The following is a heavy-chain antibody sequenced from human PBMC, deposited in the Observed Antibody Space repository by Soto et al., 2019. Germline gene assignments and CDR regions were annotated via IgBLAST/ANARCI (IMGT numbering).Heavy chain of an antibody. CDR1: GFTFSSYW. CDR3: ARGGRAVAGTGYYYYYGMDV. CDR2: IKQDGSEK. J-gene: IGHJ6*02. Sequence: GGSLRLSCAASGFTFSSYWMSWVRQAPGKGLEWVANIKQDGSEKYYVDSVKGRSTISRDNAKNSLYLQMNSLRAEDTAVYYCARGGRAVAGTGYYYYYGMDVWGQGTTVTVSS. V-gene: IGHV3-7*01. D-gene: IGHD6-19*01.